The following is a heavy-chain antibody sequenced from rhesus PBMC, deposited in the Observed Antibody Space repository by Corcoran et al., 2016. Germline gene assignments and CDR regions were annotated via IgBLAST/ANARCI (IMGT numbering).Heavy chain of an antibody. Sequence: QVQLQESGPGLVKPSETLSLTCGVSGGSISGDYDLSWFRQAPGKGMEGIGQIYGGRGTNTYNPSLQNRVTISKDTSRNQFSLKLTSVTAADTAIFYCASRRPNAPFDYWGQGVLVTVSS. CDR3: ASRRPNAPFDY. J-gene: IGHJ4*01. CDR2: IYGGRGTN. D-gene: IGHD7-45*01. V-gene: IGHV4-76*01. CDR1: GGSISGDYD.